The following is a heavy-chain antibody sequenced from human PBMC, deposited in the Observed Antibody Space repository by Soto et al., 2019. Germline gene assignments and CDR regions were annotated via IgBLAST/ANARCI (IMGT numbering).Heavy chain of an antibody. J-gene: IGHJ6*02. CDR2: IIPFLGTA. CDR3: ASGAYSSCWDRSTPHYYYYGMDV. D-gene: IGHD6-13*01. V-gene: IGHV1-69*11. CDR1: GGTFRRYA. Sequence: QVQLVQSGAEVKKPGSSVKVSCKASGGTFRRYAFSWVRQAPGQGLEWMGGIIPFLGTANYAQKFQGRVTITADDSTSTAYMELSSLRSEDTAEYYCASGAYSSCWDRSTPHYYYYGMDVWGQGTTVTVSS.